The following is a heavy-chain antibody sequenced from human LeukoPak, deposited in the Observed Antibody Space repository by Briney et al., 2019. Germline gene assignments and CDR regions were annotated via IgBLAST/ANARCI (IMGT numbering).Heavy chain of an antibody. CDR1: GGSINSYY. CDR2: IYYSGNT. V-gene: IGHV4-59*12. Sequence: SETLSLTCIVSGGSINSYYWNWIRQPPGKGLEWIGYIYYSGNTNYNPSLKSRVTISVDTSKNQFTLKVRSVTAADTGVYFCARKGLRPLEWLSEYFFDYWGQGTLVSVAS. CDR3: ARKGLRPLEWLSEYFFDY. J-gene: IGHJ4*02. D-gene: IGHD3-3*01.